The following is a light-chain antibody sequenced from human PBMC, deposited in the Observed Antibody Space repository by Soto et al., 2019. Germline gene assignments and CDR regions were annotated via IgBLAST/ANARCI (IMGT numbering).Light chain of an antibody. CDR2: DR. CDR1: QSVGTS. V-gene: IGKV3-11*01. J-gene: IGKJ4*01. CDR3: QQRYSWPLT. Sequence: EIVLTQSPATLSLSPGERATLSCRASQSVGTSITWYRQKPGQAPRLVLFDRTRATGIPARFSGGGSGTDFTLTISNLEPEDFAVYYCQQRYSWPLTFGGGTRVEIK.